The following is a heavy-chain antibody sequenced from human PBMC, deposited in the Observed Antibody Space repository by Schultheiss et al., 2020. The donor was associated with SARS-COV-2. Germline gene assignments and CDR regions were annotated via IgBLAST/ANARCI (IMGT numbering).Heavy chain of an antibody. V-gene: IGHV3-33*01. CDR1: GFTFSSYG. CDR2: IWYDGSNK. Sequence: GESLKISCAASGFTFSSYGMHWVRQAPGKGLEWVAVIWYDGSNKYYADSVKGRFTISRDNSKNTLYLQMNSLRAEDTAVYYCARDGLSIAARPVGGGDYWGQGTLVTVSS. D-gene: IGHD6-6*01. J-gene: IGHJ4*02. CDR3: ARDGLSIAARPVGGGDY.